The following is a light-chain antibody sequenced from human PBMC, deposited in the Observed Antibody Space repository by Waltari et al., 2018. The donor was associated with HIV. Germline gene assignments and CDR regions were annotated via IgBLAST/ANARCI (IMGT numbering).Light chain of an antibody. J-gene: IGKJ3*01. CDR2: GAS. V-gene: IGKV3-20*01. CDR1: QSVSSSY. Sequence: EIVLTQSPGTLSLSPGERATLSCRASQSVSSSYLAWYQQKPGQTPRLLTYGASSRATGIPDRFGGSGSGTDFTLTISRLEPEDFAVYYCQQYGSSPPLTFGPGTKVDIK. CDR3: QQYGSSPPLT.